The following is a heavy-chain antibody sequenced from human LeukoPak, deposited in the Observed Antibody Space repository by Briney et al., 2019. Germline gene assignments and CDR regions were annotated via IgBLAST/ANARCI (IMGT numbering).Heavy chain of an antibody. CDR1: GVSISSGSYY. CDR3: AREGIYGDYRH. Sequence: SETLSLTCTVSGVSISSGSYYWRWIRQPAGKGLEWIVRIDTSGSTNYNPSLKSRVTMSADTSKKQFSLKLRSVTAADTAVYYCAREGIYGDYRHWGQGTLVTVSS. D-gene: IGHD4-17*01. CDR2: IDTSGST. J-gene: IGHJ4*02. V-gene: IGHV4-61*02.